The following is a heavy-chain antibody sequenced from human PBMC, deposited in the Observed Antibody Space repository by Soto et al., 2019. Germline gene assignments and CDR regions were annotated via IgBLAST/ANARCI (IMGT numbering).Heavy chain of an antibody. CDR3: ARTPTGVTTMGGNGMDV. V-gene: IGHV2-70*01. D-gene: IGHD5-12*01. CDR1: GFSLSTSGMC. Sequence: SGRTLVNATQTLTLTCTFSGFSLSTSGMCVSWIRQPPGKALEWLALIDWDDDKYYSTSLKTRLTISKDTSKNQVVLTMTNMDPVDTATYYCARTPTGVTTMGGNGMDVWGQGTTVTVSS. CDR2: IDWDDDK. J-gene: IGHJ6*02.